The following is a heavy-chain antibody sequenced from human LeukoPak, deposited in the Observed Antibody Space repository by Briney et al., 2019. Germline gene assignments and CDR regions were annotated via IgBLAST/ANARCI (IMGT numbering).Heavy chain of an antibody. D-gene: IGHD6-19*01. CDR3: ARGGQWLVRWWFDP. CDR1: GGSFSGYY. CDR2: INHSGST. V-gene: IGHV4-34*01. Sequence: SETLSLTCAVYGGSFSGYYWSWIRQPPGKGLEWIGEINHSGSTNYNPSLKSRVTISVDTSKNQFSLKLSSATAADTAVYYCARGGQWLVRWWFDPWGQGTLVTVSP. J-gene: IGHJ5*02.